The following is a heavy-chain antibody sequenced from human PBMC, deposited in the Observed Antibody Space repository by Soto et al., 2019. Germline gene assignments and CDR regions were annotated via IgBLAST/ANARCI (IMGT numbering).Heavy chain of an antibody. D-gene: IGHD2-2*01. J-gene: IGHJ4*02. Sequence: PGGSLRLSCVVFGFTFNNYGINWVRQAPGKGLEWVSTVSKSDYTYYSDSVKGRFTISRDNAKNTVSLHMNTLRAEDTAVYYCAREDSIIIPAVSDFWGQGTLVTVSS. CDR1: GFTFNNYG. CDR3: AREDSIIIPAVSDF. V-gene: IGHV3-21*04. CDR2: VSKSDYT.